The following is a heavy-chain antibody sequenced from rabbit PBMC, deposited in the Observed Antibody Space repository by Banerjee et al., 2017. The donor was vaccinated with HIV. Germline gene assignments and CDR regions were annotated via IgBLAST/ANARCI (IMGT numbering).Heavy chain of an antibody. V-gene: IGHV1S43*01. D-gene: IGHD6-1*01. CDR1: GFSFSRSYY. Sequence: QEQLVEYGGDLVKPGASLTLTCTASGFSFSRSYYMCWVRQAPGKGLELIACIYTSSGSTWYASWVNGRFTISRSTGLNTVTLQMTSLTAADTATYFCARDAWVDVGWATDFGLWGPGTLVTVS. CDR2: IYTSSGST. J-gene: IGHJ4*01. CDR3: ARDAWVDVGWATDFGL.